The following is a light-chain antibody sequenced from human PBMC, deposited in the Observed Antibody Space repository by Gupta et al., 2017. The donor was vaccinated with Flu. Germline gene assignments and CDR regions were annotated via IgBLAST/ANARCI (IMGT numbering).Light chain of an antibody. V-gene: IGLV1-47*01. Sequence: SVLTQPPSASGTPGQRVTLSCSGSRSNIGSTYVYWYPQLPGTAPKLLIYRNNQRPSGGPDGVSSSKSGTSSALAISSLRAEEEADYYCEASDESRSGVFVFGSGTKLTVL. CDR2: RNN. CDR3: EASDESRSGVFV. J-gene: IGLJ1*01. CDR1: RSNIGSTY.